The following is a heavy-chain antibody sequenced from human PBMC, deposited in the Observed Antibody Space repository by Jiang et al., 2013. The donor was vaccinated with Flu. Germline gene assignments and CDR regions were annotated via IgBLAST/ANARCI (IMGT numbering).Heavy chain of an antibody. CDR2: INHSGST. Sequence: LLKPSETLSLTCAVYGGSFSGYYWSWIRQPPGKGLEWIGEINHSGSTNYNPSLKSRVTISVDTSKNQFSLKLSSVTAADTAVYYCARSVATKEVRQYYFDYWGQGTLVTVSS. CDR1: GGSFSGYY. J-gene: IGHJ4*02. V-gene: IGHV4-34*01. CDR3: ARSVATKEVRQYYFDY. D-gene: IGHD5-24*01.